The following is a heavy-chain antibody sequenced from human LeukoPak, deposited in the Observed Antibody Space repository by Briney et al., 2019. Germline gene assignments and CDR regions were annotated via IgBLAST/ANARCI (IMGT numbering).Heavy chain of an antibody. D-gene: IGHD3-22*01. J-gene: IGHJ3*02. CDR3: VRGNYDNRGYSNAFDI. V-gene: IGHV4-59*01. Sequence: PSGTLSLTCTVSGASISSSYWSWVRQPPGKRLEWIRFIYYNGNTNSNPSLKSRVTISADTSKNQFSLKLTSVTAADTAVYYCVRGNYDNRGYSNAFDIWGQGAMVTVSS. CDR2: IYYNGNT. CDR1: GASISSSY.